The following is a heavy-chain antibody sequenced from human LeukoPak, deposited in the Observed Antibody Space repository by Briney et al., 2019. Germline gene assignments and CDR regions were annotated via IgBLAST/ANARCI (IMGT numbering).Heavy chain of an antibody. V-gene: IGHV3-23*01. J-gene: IGHJ5*02. D-gene: IGHD4-11*01. CDR1: GFTFSSSA. Sequence: GGSLRLSCAASGFTFSSSAMSWVRQAPGKGLEWVSGISGSGGRTYYADSVKGRFTISRDNSKNTLYLQMNSLRAEDTAVYYCAKDLSVTTKNWFDPWGQGTLVTVSS. CDR3: AKDLSVTTKNWFDP. CDR2: ISGSGGRT.